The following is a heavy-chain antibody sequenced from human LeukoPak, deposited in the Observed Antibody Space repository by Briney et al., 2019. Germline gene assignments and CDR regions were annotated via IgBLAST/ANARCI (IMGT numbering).Heavy chain of an antibody. Sequence: GGSLRLSCAASGFTVSSNYMSWVRQAPGKGLEWVSVIYSGGSTYYADSVKGRFTISRDNSKNTLYLQMNSLRAEDTAVYYCARDVGTHYYYYGMDVWGQGTTVTVSS. CDR1: GFTVSSNY. J-gene: IGHJ6*02. V-gene: IGHV3-53*01. D-gene: IGHD1-1*01. CDR2: IYSGGST. CDR3: ARDVGTHYYYYGMDV.